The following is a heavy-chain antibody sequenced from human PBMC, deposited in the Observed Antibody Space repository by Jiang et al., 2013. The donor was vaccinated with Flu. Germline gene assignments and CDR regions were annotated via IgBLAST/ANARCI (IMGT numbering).Heavy chain of an antibody. CDR1: GFTFSSYA. J-gene: IGHJ4*02. CDR2: ISYDGSNK. Sequence: VQLLESGGGVVQPGRSLRLSCAASGFTFSSYAMHWVRQAPGKGLEWVAVISYDGSNKYYADSVKGRFTISRDNSKNTLYLQMNSLRAEDTAVYYCARDVGFLPLTAMGNLDYWGQGTLV. V-gene: IGHV3-30*01. CDR3: ARDVGFLPLTAMGNLDY. D-gene: IGHD5-18*01.